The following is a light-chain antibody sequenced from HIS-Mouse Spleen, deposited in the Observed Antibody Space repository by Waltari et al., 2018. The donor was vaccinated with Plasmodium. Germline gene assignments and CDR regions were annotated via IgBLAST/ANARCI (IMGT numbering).Light chain of an antibody. J-gene: IGKJ3*01. CDR2: GAS. V-gene: IGKV3-15*01. Sequence: EIVMTQSPATLSASPGERATLSCSASQRVSHNLAWSHQKHGQAPRLLIYGASTRANGIPARFRGSGSGTEFNPTTSSLQSEDFAVYYCQQYNNWSFTFGPGTKVDIK. CDR1: QRVSHN. CDR3: QQYNNWSFT.